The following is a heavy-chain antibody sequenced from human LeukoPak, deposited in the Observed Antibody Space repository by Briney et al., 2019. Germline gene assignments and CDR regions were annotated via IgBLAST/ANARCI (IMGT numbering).Heavy chain of an antibody. V-gene: IGHV4-39*01. D-gene: IGHD1-26*01. J-gene: IGHJ3*02. CDR2: IYSDGTT. CDR1: GGSISSSSYY. Sequence: SETLSLTCTVSGGSISSSSYYWGWIRQPPGQGLEWIGSIYSDGTTYYNPSLKSRVSISADTSKNHFSLWLSSVTAADMAVYYCAKHRGSFFXAFDI. CDR3: AKHRGSFFXAFDI.